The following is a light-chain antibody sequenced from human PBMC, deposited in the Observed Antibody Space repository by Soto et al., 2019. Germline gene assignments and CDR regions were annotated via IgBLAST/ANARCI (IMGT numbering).Light chain of an antibody. CDR1: QSISNH. Sequence: DIQLTQSPSSLSASVADRVIITCRASQSISNHLNWYQQKPGKAPKLLIFAASSLQSGVPSRFSGSRSGPDFTLTISSLQPEDFATYYCQQSYSSPPTFGQGTKVDTK. CDR3: QQSYSSPPT. CDR2: AAS. V-gene: IGKV1-39*01. J-gene: IGKJ1*01.